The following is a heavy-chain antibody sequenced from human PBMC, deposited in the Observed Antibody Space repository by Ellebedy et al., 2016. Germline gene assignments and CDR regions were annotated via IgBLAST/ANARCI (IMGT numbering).Heavy chain of an antibody. CDR3: ARTFYYDEDSDNWFDP. D-gene: IGHD3-22*01. CDR1: GYTFTNYD. V-gene: IGHV1-8*01. CDR2: MSPNSGDT. J-gene: IGHJ5*02. Sequence: ASVKVSCXASGYTFTNYDINWVRQAPGQGLEWVGWMSPNSGDTGLAQNFQGRVTMTRNIYIDTAYMELSSLTSEDTAVYYCARTFYYDEDSDNWFDPWGQGTLVTVSS.